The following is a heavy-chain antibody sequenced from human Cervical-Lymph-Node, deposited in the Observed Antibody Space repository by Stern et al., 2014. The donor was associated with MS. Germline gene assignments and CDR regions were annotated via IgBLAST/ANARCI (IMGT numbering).Heavy chain of an antibody. CDR1: GGSISTYY. D-gene: IGHD2/OR15-2a*01. CDR3: ARGRGISRVSDS. J-gene: IGHJ4*02. V-gene: IGHV4-59*01. Sequence: QVQLQESGPGLVKPSETLSLTCTVSGGSISTYYWSWIRQSPEKGLEWTGYIFYKGRTNYNPSLKSRVTISVDTSINQFSLNVSSVTAADTAVYYCARGRGISRVSDSWGQGTLVTVSS. CDR2: IFYKGRT.